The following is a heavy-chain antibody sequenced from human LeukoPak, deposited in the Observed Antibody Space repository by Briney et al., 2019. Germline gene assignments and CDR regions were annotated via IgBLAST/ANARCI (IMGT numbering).Heavy chain of an antibody. CDR3: ARGRRWLQSWFDY. Sequence: SETLSLTCAVYGGSFSGYYWSWIRQPPGRGLEWIGEINHSGSTNYNPSLKSRVTISVDTSKNQFSLKLSSVTAADTAVYYCARGRRWLQSWFDYWGQGTLVTVSS. J-gene: IGHJ4*02. CDR2: INHSGST. D-gene: IGHD5-24*01. V-gene: IGHV4-34*01. CDR1: GGSFSGYY.